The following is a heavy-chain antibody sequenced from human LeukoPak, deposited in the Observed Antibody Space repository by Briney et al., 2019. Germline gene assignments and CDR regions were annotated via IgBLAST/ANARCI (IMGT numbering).Heavy chain of an antibody. V-gene: IGHV3-23*01. CDR1: GFTFISYA. CDR2: ISYSGGRT. D-gene: IGHD6-6*01. J-gene: IGHJ4*02. CDR3: AKENEYSSSDDY. Sequence: PGGSLRLSCAASGFTFISYAMSWVRQPPGKGLEWVSAISYSGGRTYYADSVKGRFTISRDNSKNTLYLQMNRLRAEDTAVYYCAKENEYSSSDDYWGQGTLVTVSS.